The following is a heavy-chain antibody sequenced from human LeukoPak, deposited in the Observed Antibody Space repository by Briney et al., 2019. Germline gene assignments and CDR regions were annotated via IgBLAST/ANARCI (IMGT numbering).Heavy chain of an antibody. D-gene: IGHD2-2*01. Sequence: ASVKVSCKASGYTFTGYYMHWVRQAPGQGLEWMGWINPNCGGTNYAQKFQGRVTMTRDTSISTAYMELSRLRSDDTAVYYCARDEGYCSSTSCYPGWFDPWGQGTLVTVSS. V-gene: IGHV1-2*02. CDR3: ARDEGYCSSTSCYPGWFDP. J-gene: IGHJ5*02. CDR1: GYTFTGYY. CDR2: INPNCGGT.